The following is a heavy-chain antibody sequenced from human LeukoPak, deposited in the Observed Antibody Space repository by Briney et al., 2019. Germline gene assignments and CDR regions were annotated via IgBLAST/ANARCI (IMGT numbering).Heavy chain of an antibody. CDR3: AKEWGFIVGATALDY. Sequence: GGSLRLSCAASGFTFSSYAMSWVRQAPGKGLEWVSAISGSGSSTYYADSVKGRFTISRDNSKNTLYLQMNSLRAEDTAVYYCAKEWGFIVGATALDYWGQGTLVTVSS. D-gene: IGHD1-26*01. CDR2: ISGSGSST. V-gene: IGHV3-23*01. J-gene: IGHJ4*02. CDR1: GFTFSSYA.